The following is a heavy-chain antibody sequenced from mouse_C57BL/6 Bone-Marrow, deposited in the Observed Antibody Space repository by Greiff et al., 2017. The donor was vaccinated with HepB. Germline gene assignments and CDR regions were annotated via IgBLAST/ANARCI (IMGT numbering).Heavy chain of an antibody. J-gene: IGHJ2*01. CDR3: ASLYGSSYYFDD. CDR1: GYTFTSYW. D-gene: IGHD1-1*01. V-gene: IGHV1-55*01. Sequence: QVQLQQPGAELVKPGASVKMSCKASGYTFTSYWITWVKQRPGQGLEWIGDIYPGSGSTNYNEKFKSKATLPVDTSSSTTYMQLSRLTSEDSAVYYYASLYGSSYYFDDWGKGTTLTVSS. CDR2: IYPGSGST.